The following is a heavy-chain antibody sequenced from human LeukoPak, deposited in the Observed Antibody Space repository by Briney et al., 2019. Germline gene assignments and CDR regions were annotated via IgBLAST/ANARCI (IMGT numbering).Heavy chain of an antibody. D-gene: IGHD6-13*01. V-gene: IGHV3-9*01. CDR2: ISWNSGSI. CDR1: GFTFDDYA. J-gene: IGHJ4*02. Sequence: PGGPLRLSCAASGFTFDDYAMHWVRQAPGKGLEWVSGISWNSGSIGYADSVKGRFTISRDNAKNSLYLQMNSLRAEDTALYYCAKVRQSIAAAGTLSHLDYWGQGTLVTVSS. CDR3: AKVRQSIAAAGTLSHLDY.